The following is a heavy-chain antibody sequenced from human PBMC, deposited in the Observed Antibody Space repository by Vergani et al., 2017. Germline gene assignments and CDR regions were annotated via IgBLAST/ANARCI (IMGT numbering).Heavy chain of an antibody. J-gene: IGHJ4*02. V-gene: IGHV1-69*01. CDR2: IIPFFGTA. CDR1: GGTFSSYA. D-gene: IGHD3-22*01. CDR3: ARLVGAVVVTYFDY. Sequence: QVQLVQSGAEVKKPGASVKVSCKASGGTFSSYAISWVRQAPGQGLEWMGGIIPFFGTANYAQMFQGRVTITADESTSTAYMELSSLRSEDTAVYYCARLVGAVVVTYFDYWGQGTLVTVSS.